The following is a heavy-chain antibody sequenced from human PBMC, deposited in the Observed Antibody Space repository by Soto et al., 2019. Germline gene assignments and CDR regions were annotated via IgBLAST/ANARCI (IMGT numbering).Heavy chain of an antibody. Sequence: ASVKVSCKASGGTFSSYAISWVRQAPGQGLEWMGGIIPIFGTANYAQKFQGRVTITADESTSTAYMELSSLRSEDTAVYYCASSKQWLSTFDYWGQGTLVTVSS. CDR3: ASSKQWLSTFDY. J-gene: IGHJ4*02. D-gene: IGHD6-19*01. V-gene: IGHV1-69*13. CDR1: GGTFSSYA. CDR2: IIPIFGTA.